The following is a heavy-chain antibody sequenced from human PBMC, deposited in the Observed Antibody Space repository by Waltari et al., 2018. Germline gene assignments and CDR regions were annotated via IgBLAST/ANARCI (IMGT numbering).Heavy chain of an antibody. J-gene: IGHJ4*02. D-gene: IGHD3-10*01. Sequence: EVQLVESGGGLVKPGGSLRLSCAASGFTFSSYSMNWVRQAPGKGLEWVSSISSSSSYIYYADSVKGRFTISRDNAKNSLYLQMNSLRAEDTAVYYCAREITWFGELGFDYWGQGTLVTVSS. CDR3: AREITWFGELGFDY. CDR1: GFTFSSYS. V-gene: IGHV3-21*01. CDR2: ISSSSSYI.